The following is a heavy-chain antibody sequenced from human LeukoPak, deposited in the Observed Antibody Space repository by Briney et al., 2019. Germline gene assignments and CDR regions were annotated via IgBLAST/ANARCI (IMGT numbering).Heavy chain of an antibody. CDR1: VGSFSGYY. Sequence: SETLSLTCAVYVGSFSGYYWSWVRHPPGKGLEWIGEINHSGSTNFNSALKSRLTISVDTSRNQFALKLSSVTAADTAVYYCARGVEMAGFDYWGQGNLVTVSS. CDR3: ARGVEMAGFDY. V-gene: IGHV4-34*01. CDR2: INHSGST. J-gene: IGHJ4*02. D-gene: IGHD5-24*01.